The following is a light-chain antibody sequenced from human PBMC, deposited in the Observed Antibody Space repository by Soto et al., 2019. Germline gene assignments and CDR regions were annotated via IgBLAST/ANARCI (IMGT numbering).Light chain of an antibody. V-gene: IGLV1-40*01. J-gene: IGLJ1*01. Sequence: QSVLTQPPSVSGAPGQRVTISCTGSSSNIGAGYDVHWYQQLPGTAPKLLIYGNSNRPSGVPDRFSGSKSGTSASLAITGLQAEDEADYYCQSYASSLSCYVFGTGTKVTVL. CDR2: GNS. CDR3: QSYASSLSCYV. CDR1: SSNIGAGYD.